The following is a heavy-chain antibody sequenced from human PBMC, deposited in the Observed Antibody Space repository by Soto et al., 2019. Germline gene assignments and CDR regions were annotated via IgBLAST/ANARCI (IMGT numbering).Heavy chain of an antibody. D-gene: IGHD3-16*01. CDR3: ARARVEGNFFWGSSIEY. Sequence: EVQLLESGGGLVQPGGSLRLSCAASGFTFNNYVMTWVRQAPGKGLEWVSSISGGGGSTYYADSVKGRFTISRDGSESTLVLQMNSLRPEDTAEYYCARARVEGNFFWGSSIEYWGQGPLVTVSS. CDR1: GFTFNNYV. CDR2: ISGGGGST. V-gene: IGHV3-23*01. J-gene: IGHJ4*02.